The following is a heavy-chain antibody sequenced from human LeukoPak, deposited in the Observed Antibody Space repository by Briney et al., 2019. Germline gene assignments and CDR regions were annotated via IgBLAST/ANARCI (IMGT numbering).Heavy chain of an antibody. CDR1: GYTFTSYG. Sequence: GASVKVSCKASGYTFTSYGISWVRQAPGQGLEWMGWISAYNGNTNYAQKLQGRVTMTTDTSTSTAYMELRSLRSDDTAVYYCARDFVSFAAYDSSGYYYPVDYYGMDVWGQGTTVTVSS. CDR3: ARDFVSFAAYDSSGYYYPVDYYGMDV. V-gene: IGHV1-18*01. J-gene: IGHJ6*02. D-gene: IGHD3-22*01. CDR2: ISAYNGNT.